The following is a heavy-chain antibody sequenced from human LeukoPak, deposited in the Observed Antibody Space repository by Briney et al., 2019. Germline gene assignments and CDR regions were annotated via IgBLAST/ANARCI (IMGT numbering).Heavy chain of an antibody. J-gene: IGHJ6*02. CDR3: ARAPYGMDV. V-gene: IGHV3-11*05. Sequence: GGSLRLSCAASGLTFSNAWMSWVRQAPGKGLEWVSYISSSSDYTTYADSVKGRFTISRDNAKNSLYLQMNSLRAEDTAFYYCARAPYGMDVWGQGTTVTVSS. CDR1: GLTFSNAW. CDR2: ISSSSDYT.